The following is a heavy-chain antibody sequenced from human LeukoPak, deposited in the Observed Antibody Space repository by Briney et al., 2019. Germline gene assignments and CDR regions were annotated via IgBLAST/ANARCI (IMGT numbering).Heavy chain of an antibody. J-gene: IGHJ4*02. CDR1: GYTFTGYY. V-gene: IGHV1-18*04. CDR3: ARDLRDIVVVVAAMGPYYFDY. D-gene: IGHD2-15*01. CDR2: IIPIFGTA. Sequence: ASVKVSCKASGYTFTGYYMHWVRQAPGQGLEWMGGIIPIFGTANYAQKLQGRVAMTTGTSTSTAYMELRSLRSDDTAVYYCARDLRDIVVVVAAMGPYYFDYWGQGTLVTVSS.